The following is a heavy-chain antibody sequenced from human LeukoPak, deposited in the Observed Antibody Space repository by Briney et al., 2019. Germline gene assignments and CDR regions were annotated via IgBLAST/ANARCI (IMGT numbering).Heavy chain of an antibody. D-gene: IGHD1-26*01. CDR3: ARDPQGGATTGFLDY. V-gene: IGHV3-30-3*01. CDR2: ISYDGSNK. Sequence: GRSLRLSCAASGFTFSSYAMHWVRQAPGKGLEWVAVISYDGSNKYYADSVKGRFTISRDNSKNTLYLQMNSLRAEDTAVYYCARDPQGGATTGFLDYWGQGTLVTVSS. J-gene: IGHJ4*02. CDR1: GFTFSSYA.